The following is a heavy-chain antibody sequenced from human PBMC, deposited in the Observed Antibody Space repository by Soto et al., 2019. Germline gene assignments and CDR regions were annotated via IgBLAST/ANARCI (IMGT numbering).Heavy chain of an antibody. CDR2: MNPNSGNT. V-gene: IGHV1-8*01. CDR3: AYYDSSGYYAFDI. Sequence: QVQLVQSGAEVKKPGASVKVSCKASGYTFTSYDINWVRQATGQGLEWMGWMNPNSGNTGYAHKFQGRVNMTRNTSISTAYMELSSLRSEDTAVYYCAYYDSSGYYAFDIWGQGTMVTVSS. J-gene: IGHJ3*02. D-gene: IGHD3-22*01. CDR1: GYTFTSYD.